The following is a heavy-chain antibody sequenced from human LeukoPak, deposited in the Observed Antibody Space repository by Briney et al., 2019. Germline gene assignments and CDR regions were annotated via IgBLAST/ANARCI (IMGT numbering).Heavy chain of an antibody. D-gene: IGHD1-26*01. CDR2: IYYSGST. J-gene: IGHJ4*02. CDR3: ARGSYYFDY. Sequence: PGGSLRLSCAASGFTFSTYAMSWIRQPPGKGLEWIGYIYYSGSTNYNPSLKSRVTISVDTSKNQFSLKLSSVTAADTAVYYCARGSYYFDYWGQGTLVTVSS. V-gene: IGHV4-59*01. CDR1: GFTFSTYA.